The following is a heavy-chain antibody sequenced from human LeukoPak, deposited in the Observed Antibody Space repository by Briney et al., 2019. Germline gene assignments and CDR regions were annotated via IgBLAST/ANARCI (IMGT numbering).Heavy chain of an antibody. J-gene: IGHJ6*03. CDR2: IIPVSGTP. CDR1: GGTFSSYA. D-gene: IGHD3-22*01. Sequence: SVKVSCKASGGTFSSYAISWVRQAPGQGLEWMGGIIPVSGTPNYAQRFQGRVTITADKSTSTSYMELTSLRSEDTAVYYCASDLERPKGYYDSSGPGPNPFYYYYMDVWGKGTTVTVSS. CDR3: ASDLERPKGYYDSSGPGPNPFYYYYMDV. V-gene: IGHV1-69*06.